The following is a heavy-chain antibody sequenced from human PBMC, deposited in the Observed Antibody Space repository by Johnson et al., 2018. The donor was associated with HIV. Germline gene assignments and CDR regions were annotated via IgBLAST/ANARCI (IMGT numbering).Heavy chain of an antibody. CDR1: GFTFNSYA. Sequence: VESGGGVVQPGRSLRLSCAASGFTFNSYAMHWVCQAPGKGLEWVAVISYDGSNQYYADSVKGRFTISRDNSKNTLYLQMNSPSPEDTGVYHCARDRHGSGRPNAFDLWGRGTKVTV. D-gene: IGHD3-10*01. J-gene: IGHJ3*01. V-gene: IGHV3-30-3*01. CDR3: ARDRHGSGRPNAFDL. CDR2: ISYDGSNQ.